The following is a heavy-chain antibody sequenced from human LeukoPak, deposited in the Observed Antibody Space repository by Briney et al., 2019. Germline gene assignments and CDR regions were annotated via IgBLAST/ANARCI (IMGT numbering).Heavy chain of an antibody. J-gene: IGHJ4*02. CDR3: ARRNPMSGDSFDY. CDR1: GYTFSSYW. D-gene: IGHD4-17*01. Sequence: GESLKISCRGSGYTFSSYWIAWVRQMPAKGLEWMGLVYPGDSDAKYSPSFQGQVTLSADKSINTAYLQWTSLKASDTAMYYCARRNPMSGDSFDYWGQGALVSVSS. CDR2: VYPGDSDA. V-gene: IGHV5-51*01.